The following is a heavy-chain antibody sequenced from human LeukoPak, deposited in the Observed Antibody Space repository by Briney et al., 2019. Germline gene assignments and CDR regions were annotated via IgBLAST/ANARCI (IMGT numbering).Heavy chain of an antibody. D-gene: IGHD5/OR15-5a*01. CDR1: GGSISSGSYY. CDR2: IYTSGST. CDR3: ARCLLEWFDP. V-gene: IGHV4-61*02. J-gene: IGHJ5*02. Sequence: SETLSLTCTVSGGSISSGSYYWSWIRQPAGKGLEWIGRIYTSGSTNYNPSLKSRVTISVDTSKNQFPLKLSSVTAADTAVYYCARCLLEWFDPWGQGTLVTVSS.